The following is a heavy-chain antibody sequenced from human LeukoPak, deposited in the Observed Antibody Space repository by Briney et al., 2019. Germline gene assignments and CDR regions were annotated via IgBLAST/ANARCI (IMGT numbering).Heavy chain of an antibody. CDR3: AKQLRDAFDI. CDR2: INPNSGGT. CDR1: GYTFTGYY. Sequence: GASVKVSCKASGYTFTGYYMHWVRQAPGQGLEWVGWINPNSGGTNYAQKFQGRVTMTRDTSIITAYMELSRLTSDDTALYYCAKQLRDAFDIWGQGTMVTVS. V-gene: IGHV1-2*02. J-gene: IGHJ3*02. D-gene: IGHD4-11*01.